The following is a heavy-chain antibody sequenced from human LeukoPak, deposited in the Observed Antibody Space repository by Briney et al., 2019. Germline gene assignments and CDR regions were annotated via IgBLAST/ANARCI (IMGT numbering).Heavy chain of an antibody. CDR1: GASFSDYY. CDR3: ARTRVVPAAYYYYYMDV. V-gene: IGHV4-34*01. CDR2: VNHSGST. J-gene: IGHJ6*03. Sequence: SETLSLTCAGYGASFSDYYWSWIRQPPGKGLEWIGEVNHSGSTTYNPSLKSRVTISVDTSKNQFSLKVSSVTAADTAVYYCARTRVVPAAYYYYYMDVWGKGTTVTVSS. D-gene: IGHD2-2*01.